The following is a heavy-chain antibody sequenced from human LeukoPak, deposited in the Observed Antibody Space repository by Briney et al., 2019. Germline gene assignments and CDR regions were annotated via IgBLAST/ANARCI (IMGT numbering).Heavy chain of an antibody. CDR3: ARDQGATNDFDY. CDR2: INPNTGGT. J-gene: IGHJ4*02. V-gene: IGHV1-2*02. Sequence: ASVKVSCKASGYTFTGYFVHWVRQAPGQGLQWMGWINPNTGGTNYAQKFQGRVTMTRDTSISTAYMDLSSLRSDDTAVYYCARDQGATNDFDYWGQGTLVTVSS. CDR1: GYTFTGYF. D-gene: IGHD1-26*01.